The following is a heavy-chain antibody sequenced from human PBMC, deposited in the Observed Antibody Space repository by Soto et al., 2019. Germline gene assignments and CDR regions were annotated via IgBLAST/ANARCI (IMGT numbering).Heavy chain of an antibody. CDR2: ISSKAYGGTT. CDR3: TRDSSSWYFFVY. J-gene: IGHJ4*02. CDR1: GFTFGDYA. Sequence: PGGSLRLSCTASGFTFGDYAMSWFRQAQGKGLEWVGFISSKAYGGTTEYAASVKGRFTISRDDSKSIAYLQMNSLKTEDTAVYYCTRDSSSWYFFVYWGQGTLVTVST. V-gene: IGHV3-49*03. D-gene: IGHD6-13*01.